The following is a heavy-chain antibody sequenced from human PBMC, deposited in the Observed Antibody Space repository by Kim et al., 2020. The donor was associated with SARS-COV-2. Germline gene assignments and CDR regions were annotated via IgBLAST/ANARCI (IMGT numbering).Heavy chain of an antibody. CDR3: ARGREDVYGGPDVFDI. Sequence: SETLSLTCTVSGYSISNGYYWGWIRQPPGNGLEWIGSIYHKGSTYYNPSLKSRVTMSVDTPNNHFSLKLISVTATDTALYYCARGREDVYGGPDVFDIWGQGTLDTVSS. D-gene: IGHD4-17*01. J-gene: IGHJ3*02. CDR2: IYHKGST. CDR1: GYSISNGYY. V-gene: IGHV4-38-2*02.